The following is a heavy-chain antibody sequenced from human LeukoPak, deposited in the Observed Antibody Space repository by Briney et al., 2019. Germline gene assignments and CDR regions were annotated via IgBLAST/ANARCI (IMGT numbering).Heavy chain of an antibody. Sequence: GGSLRLSCAASGFTFSSYWMSWFREAPGKGLEWVANIKQDRSEKYYVDSVKGRFTISRDNAKNSLYLQMNSLRAEDTAVYYCARDYESGRDGYNGYYYYGMDVWGQGTTVTVSS. D-gene: IGHD5-24*01. V-gene: IGHV3-7*01. J-gene: IGHJ6*02. CDR3: ARDYESGRDGYNGYYYYGMDV. CDR2: IKQDRSEK. CDR1: GFTFSSYW.